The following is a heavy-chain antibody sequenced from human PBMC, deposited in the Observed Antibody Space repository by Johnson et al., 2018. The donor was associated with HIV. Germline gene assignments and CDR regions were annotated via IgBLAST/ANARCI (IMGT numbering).Heavy chain of an antibody. Sequence: VQLVESGGRVVRPGESLRLSCEASGFTFDNYGMSWVHQGPGKGLEWVSGSSWNGGRTSYADSVKGRFIISRDNAKNSLYLQMNRLRVEDTALYYWAKDRVEVGYGDYWASDMWGRGTMVIVSS. CDR1: GFTFDNYG. D-gene: IGHD4-17*01. CDR3: AKDRVEVGYGDYWASDM. CDR2: SSWNGGRT. V-gene: IGHV3-20*04. J-gene: IGHJ3*02.